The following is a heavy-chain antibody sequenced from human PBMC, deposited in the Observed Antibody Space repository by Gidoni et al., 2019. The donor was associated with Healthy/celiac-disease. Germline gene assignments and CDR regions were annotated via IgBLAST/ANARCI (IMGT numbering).Heavy chain of an antibody. Sequence: EVQLVESGGGLVQPGGSLRLSCAASGFTFSSYAMHWVRQAPGKGLEYVSAISSNGGSTYYANSVKGRFTISRDNSKNTLYLQMGSLRAEDMAVYYCARDRVPAARRFGYYFDYWGQGTLVTVSS. D-gene: IGHD2-2*01. V-gene: IGHV3-64*01. CDR2: ISSNGGST. J-gene: IGHJ4*02. CDR3: ARDRVPAARRFGYYFDY. CDR1: GFTFSSYA.